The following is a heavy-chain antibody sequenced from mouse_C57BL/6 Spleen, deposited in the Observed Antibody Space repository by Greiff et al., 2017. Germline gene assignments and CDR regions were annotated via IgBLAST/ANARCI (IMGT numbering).Heavy chain of an antibody. CDR1: GYSFTSYY. CDR3: ARGFITTVVAKDY. J-gene: IGHJ2*01. Sequence: VQLQQSGPELVKPGASVKISCKASGYSFTSYYIHWVKQRPGQGLEWIGWIYPGSGNTKYNEKFKGKATLTADTSSSTAYMQLSSLTSEDSAVYYCARGFITTVVAKDYWGQGTTLTVSS. CDR2: IYPGSGNT. D-gene: IGHD1-1*01. V-gene: IGHV1-66*01.